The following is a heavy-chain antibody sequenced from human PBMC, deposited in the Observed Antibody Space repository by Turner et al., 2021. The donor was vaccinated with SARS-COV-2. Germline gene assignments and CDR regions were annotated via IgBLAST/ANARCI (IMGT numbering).Heavy chain of an antibody. V-gene: IGHV3-30-3*01. CDR2: ISYDGSNK. CDR1: GFTFSSFA. Sequence: QVQLVESGGGVVQPGRSLRLSCAASGFTFSSFAMHWVRQAPGKGLEWVAVISYDGSNKYYADSVKGRFTISRDNSKNTLYLQMNSLRDEDTAVYYCAREDYYDSSGSLDYWGQGTLVTVSS. CDR3: AREDYYDSSGSLDY. J-gene: IGHJ4*02. D-gene: IGHD3-22*01.